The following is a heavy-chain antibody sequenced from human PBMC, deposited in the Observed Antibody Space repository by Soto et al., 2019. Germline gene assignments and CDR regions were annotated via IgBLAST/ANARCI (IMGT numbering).Heavy chain of an antibody. J-gene: IGHJ4*02. Sequence: QVQLVESGGGVVQPGRSLRLSCAASGFTFSSFGMHWVRQAPGKGLEWVAVASYDGSYKYYADSVKGRFTISRDNSKNTLSLQRNSLRAEDTAVYYCAKERSVVATAPDFDYWGQGTLVTVSS. V-gene: IGHV3-30*18. CDR3: AKERSVVATAPDFDY. CDR2: ASYDGSYK. D-gene: IGHD5-12*01. CDR1: GFTFSSFG.